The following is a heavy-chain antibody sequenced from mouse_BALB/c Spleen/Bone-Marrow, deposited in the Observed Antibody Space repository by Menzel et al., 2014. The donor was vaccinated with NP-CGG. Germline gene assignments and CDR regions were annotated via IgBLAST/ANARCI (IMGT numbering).Heavy chain of an antibody. Sequence: VQLKESGGGLAQPGGSRKLSCAASGFTFSSLGMHWVRQAPEKGLEWVAYISSGSSTIYYADTVKGRFTISRDNPKNTLFLQMTSLRSEDTAMYYCVRSYDSYAMAFWGQGTSVTVSS. V-gene: IGHV5-17*02. CDR2: ISSGSSTI. CDR1: GFTFSSLG. D-gene: IGHD2-10*02. CDR3: VRSYDSYAMAF. J-gene: IGHJ4*01.